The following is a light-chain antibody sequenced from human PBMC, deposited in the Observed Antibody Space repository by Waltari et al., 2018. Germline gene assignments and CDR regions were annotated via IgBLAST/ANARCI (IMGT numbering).Light chain of an antibody. CDR2: QAS. J-gene: IGKJ1*01. V-gene: IGKV3-20*01. Sequence: EIVLTQSPGTLSLSPGARATLSCRASQGVGKYLAGYQQRPGQAPRLLLYQASIRSTGIPDRFSGSGFGTDFSLTISRLEPEDFAVYYCQKYDFLPATFGQGTTVEIK. CDR1: QGVGKY. CDR3: QKYDFLPAT.